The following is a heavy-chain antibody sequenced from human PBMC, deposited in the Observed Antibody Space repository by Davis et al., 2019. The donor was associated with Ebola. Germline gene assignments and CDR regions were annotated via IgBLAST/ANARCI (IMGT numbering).Heavy chain of an antibody. CDR2: ISSSSNYI. V-gene: IGHV3-21*01. CDR3: AGGRRLLSDAFPI. Sequence: GESLKISCAASGFPFTTYTLNWVRQAPGKGLEWVSTISSSSNYIYYAESVKGRFTITRDNAKNSLTLQMNSLGAEDTAVYYCAGGRRLLSDAFPIWGQGTMVTASS. CDR1: GFPFTTYT. D-gene: IGHD5/OR15-5a*01. J-gene: IGHJ3*02.